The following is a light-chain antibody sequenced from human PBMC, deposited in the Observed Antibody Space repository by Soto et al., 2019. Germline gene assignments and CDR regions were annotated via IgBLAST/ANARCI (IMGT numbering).Light chain of an antibody. V-gene: IGKV3-20*01. Sequence: EIVLTQSPGNLSLSPGERATLSCRASQSVSSSYLAWYQQKPGQAPRLLNYGASSRATGIPDRFSGSGSGTDVTLTISRLEPEEFAVYYCQQYVSSPYTFGQGTKLEIK. CDR2: GAS. J-gene: IGKJ2*01. CDR1: QSVSSSY. CDR3: QQYVSSPYT.